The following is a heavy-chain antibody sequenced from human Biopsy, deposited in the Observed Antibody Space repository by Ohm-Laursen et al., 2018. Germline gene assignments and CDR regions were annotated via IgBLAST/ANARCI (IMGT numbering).Heavy chain of an antibody. CDR3: ARMPHFDY. CDR1: GASINLYY. Sequence: TLSLTCTVSGASINLYYWSWIRQPPGKGLEWIGYINHSGSTNYNPSLKSRLTISVDTSKNQFSLRLIYVTAADTAVYYCARMPHFDYWGQGILVTVSS. CDR2: INHSGST. D-gene: IGHD2-2*01. J-gene: IGHJ4*02. V-gene: IGHV4-59*01.